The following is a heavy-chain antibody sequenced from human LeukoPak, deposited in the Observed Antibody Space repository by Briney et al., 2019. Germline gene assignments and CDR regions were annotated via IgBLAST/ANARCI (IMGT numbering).Heavy chain of an antibody. D-gene: IGHD3-22*01. CDR1: GFTFSSYS. Sequence: GGSLRLSCAASGFTFSSYSMNWVRQAPGKGLEWVSSISSSSSYIYYADSVKGRFTISRDNAKNSLYLQMNSLRADDTAVYYCARRGGSYYYDSSGYSVLDYWGQGTLVTVSS. CDR2: ISSSSSYI. J-gene: IGHJ4*02. CDR3: ARRGGSYYYDSSGYSVLDY. V-gene: IGHV3-21*04.